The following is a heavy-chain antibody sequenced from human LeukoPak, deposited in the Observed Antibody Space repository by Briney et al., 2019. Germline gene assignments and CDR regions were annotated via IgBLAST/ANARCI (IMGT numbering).Heavy chain of an antibody. Sequence: RGSLRLSCAASGFTFSSYGMYWVRQAPGKGLEWGAFIRYDGSNKYYADSVKGRFTISRDNSTNTLYLQVNSLRVEDAAVYYCARRLSGTSPFDLWGQGTLVTVSS. D-gene: IGHD6-25*01. CDR3: ARRLSGTSPFDL. CDR1: GFTFSSYG. V-gene: IGHV3-30*02. CDR2: IRYDGSNK. J-gene: IGHJ4*02.